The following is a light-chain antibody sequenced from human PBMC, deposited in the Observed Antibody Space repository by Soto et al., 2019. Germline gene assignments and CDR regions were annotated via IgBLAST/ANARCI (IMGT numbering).Light chain of an antibody. V-gene: IGKV3-15*01. J-gene: IGKJ4*01. Sequence: EIVMTQSPATLSVSPGERATLSCRASQSVSSNLAWYQQKPDQAPRLLIYGASTRATGIPARFSGSGSGTEFTLTISSLQSGDFAVYYCQQYNNWPLALTFGGGTKVEIK. CDR3: QQYNNWPLALT. CDR2: GAS. CDR1: QSVSSN.